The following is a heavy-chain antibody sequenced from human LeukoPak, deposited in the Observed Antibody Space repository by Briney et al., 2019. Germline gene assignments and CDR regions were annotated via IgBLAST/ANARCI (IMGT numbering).Heavy chain of an antibody. D-gene: IGHD3-3*01. J-gene: IGHJ6*02. CDR1: GYTFTSYG. Sequence: GASVNVSCTASGYTFTSYGISWVRQAPGQGLEWMGWISAYNGNTNYAQKLQGRVTMTTDTSTSTAYIELRSLRSDDTAVYYCARDVVRFLEWLSFSYSIYYGMDVWGQGTTVTVSS. CDR2: ISAYNGNT. V-gene: IGHV1-18*01. CDR3: ARDVVRFLEWLSFSYSIYYGMDV.